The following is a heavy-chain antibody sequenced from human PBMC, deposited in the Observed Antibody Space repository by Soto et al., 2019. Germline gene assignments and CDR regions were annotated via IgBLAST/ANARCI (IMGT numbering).Heavy chain of an antibody. D-gene: IGHD3-10*01. Sequence: SVKFDFKASGGRFSGYFLNGVRHAPGQGLEWMGGIIPIFGTPNYAQKFQGRVTITADESTSTVHMELNSLRSEDTAVYYCARDLEFRDGNISHLDFWGQGTLVTVSS. CDR3: ARDLEFRDGNISHLDF. CDR1: GGRFSGYF. V-gene: IGHV1-69*13. CDR2: IIPIFGTP. J-gene: IGHJ4*02.